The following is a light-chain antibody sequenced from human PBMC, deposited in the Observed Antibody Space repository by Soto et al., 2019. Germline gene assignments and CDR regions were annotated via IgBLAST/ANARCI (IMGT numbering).Light chain of an antibody. Sequence: QSALTQPAAVSGSPGQSIAISCTGASSDIGAYNYVSWYQQHPGRAPRLMIYDVSHRPSGVSDRFSGSKSGNTASLTISGLQAEDEADYYCSSYISSGRAVFGGGTQLTVL. J-gene: IGLJ7*01. CDR2: DVS. V-gene: IGLV2-14*03. CDR1: SSDIGAYNY. CDR3: SSYISSGRAV.